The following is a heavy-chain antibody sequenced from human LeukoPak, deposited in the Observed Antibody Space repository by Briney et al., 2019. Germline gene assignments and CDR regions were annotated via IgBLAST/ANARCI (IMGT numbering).Heavy chain of an antibody. D-gene: IGHD1-26*01. V-gene: IGHV3-30*18. Sequence: GGSLRLSCAASGFTFSSYGMHWVRQAPGKGLEWVAVISYDGSNKYYADSVKGRFTISRDNSKNTLYLQMNSLRAEDTAVYYCAKDVGGNYGFWGQGTMVTVSS. J-gene: IGHJ3*01. CDR3: AKDVGGNYGF. CDR2: ISYDGSNK. CDR1: GFTFSSYG.